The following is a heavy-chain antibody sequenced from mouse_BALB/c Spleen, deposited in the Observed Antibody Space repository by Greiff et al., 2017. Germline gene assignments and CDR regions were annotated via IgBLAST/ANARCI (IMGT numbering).Heavy chain of an antibody. V-gene: IGHV1-14*01. CDR2: INPYNDGT. D-gene: IGHD2-14*01. CDR3: ARSYRSFLFAY. Sequence: EVQLQQSGPELVKPGASVKMSCKASGYTFTSYVMHWVKQKPGQGLEWIGYINPYNDGTKYNEKFKGKATLTSDKSSSTAYMELSSLTSEDSAVYYCARSYRSFLFAYWGQGTLVTVSA. CDR1: GYTFTSYV. J-gene: IGHJ3*01.